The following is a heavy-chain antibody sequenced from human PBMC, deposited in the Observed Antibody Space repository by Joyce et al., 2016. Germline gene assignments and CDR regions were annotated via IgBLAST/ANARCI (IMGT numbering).Heavy chain of an antibody. CDR2: TYYTGTA. Sequence: QVQLQESGPGLVKPSQTLSLTCTVSGDSITGGDYYWGWIRQFPGKGLGWIGHTYYTGTAYYNPSLESRFSISVDTSNNQFSLSLPSVTAADTAIYYCARRGNDIGRYWRNYFDYWGQGILVTVSS. CDR1: GDSITGGDYY. D-gene: IGHD3-22*01. V-gene: IGHV4-31*03. J-gene: IGHJ4*02. CDR3: ARRGNDIGRYWRNYFDY.